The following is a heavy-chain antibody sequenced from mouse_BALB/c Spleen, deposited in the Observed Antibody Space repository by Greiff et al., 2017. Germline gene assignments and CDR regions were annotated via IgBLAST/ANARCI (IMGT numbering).Heavy chain of an antibody. CDR2: ISSGGSYT. Sequence: EVQLVESGGGLVKPGGSLKLSCAASGFTFSSYAMSWVRQSPEKRLEWVAEISSGGSYTYYPDTVTGRFTISRDNAKNTLYLEMSSLRSEDTAMYYCARDMGLRPFAYWGQGTLVTVSA. J-gene: IGHJ3*01. CDR3: ARDMGLRPFAY. V-gene: IGHV5-9-4*01. D-gene: IGHD2-4*01. CDR1: GFTFSSYA.